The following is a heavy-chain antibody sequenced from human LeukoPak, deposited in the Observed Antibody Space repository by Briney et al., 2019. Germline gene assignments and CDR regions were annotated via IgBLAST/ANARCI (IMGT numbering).Heavy chain of an antibody. CDR1: GFSLTTSGMC. D-gene: IGHD1-26*01. J-gene: IGHJ4*02. Sequence: ESGPALVKPTQTLTLTCTLSGFSLTTSGMCVSWIRQPPGKALEWLARIDWDEDKYYSASLKTRLTISKDTSINQVVLTMTNMDHVDTATYFCARMGCGKYPNYFDYWGQGTLVTVSS. V-gene: IGHV2-70*11. CDR3: ARMGCGKYPNYFDY. CDR2: IDWDEDK.